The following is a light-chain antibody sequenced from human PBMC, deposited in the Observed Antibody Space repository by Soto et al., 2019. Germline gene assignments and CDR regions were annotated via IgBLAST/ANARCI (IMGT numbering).Light chain of an antibody. J-gene: IGKJ1*01. Sequence: EIVLTQSPGTLSLSPGERSTLSCRASQTGSSSYLAWYQQKPGQAPRLLIYGASTRAAGIPDRFSGSGSGTDFTLTISRLEPEDFAVYYCQQYGRSPPVKFGQGTKVDIK. CDR2: GAS. CDR1: QTGSSSY. V-gene: IGKV3-20*01. CDR3: QQYGRSPPVK.